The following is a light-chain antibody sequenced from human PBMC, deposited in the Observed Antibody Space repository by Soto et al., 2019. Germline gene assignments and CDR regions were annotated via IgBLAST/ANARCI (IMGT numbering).Light chain of an antibody. V-gene: IGKV1-5*01. J-gene: IGKJ1*01. Sequence: GDRVIITCRASQTVNGWLAWYQRKPGKAPKLLIYDASSLESGVPSRFSGSGSGTEYSLTISSLQPDDFATYYCQQYDYYWTFGQGTKVEIK. CDR1: QTVNGW. CDR2: DAS. CDR3: QQYDYYWT.